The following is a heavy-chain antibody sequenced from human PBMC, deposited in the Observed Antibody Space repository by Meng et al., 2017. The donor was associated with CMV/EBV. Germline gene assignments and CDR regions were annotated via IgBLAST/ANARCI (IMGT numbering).Heavy chain of an antibody. CDR3: AKVGERRGYSGFHDY. J-gene: IGHJ4*02. CDR1: GFTFSSYA. V-gene: IGHV3-23*01. Sequence: GGSLRLSCAASGFTFSSYAMSWVRQAPGKGLEWVSAISGSGGSTYSADSVKGRFTISRDNSKNTLYLQMNSLRAEDTAVYYCAKVGERRGYSGFHDYWGQGTLVTVSS. CDR2: ISGSGGST. D-gene: IGHD5-12*01.